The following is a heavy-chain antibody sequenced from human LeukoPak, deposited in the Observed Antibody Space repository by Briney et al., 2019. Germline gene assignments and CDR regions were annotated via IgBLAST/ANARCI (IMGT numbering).Heavy chain of an antibody. Sequence: GGSLRLSCAVSGFTFSTYAMSWVRQAPGKGLEWLSAIIGSGGNTYYADSVKGRFTISRDNSKSALYLQMNSLRAEDTAVYYCAKAVGDPPYYFDYWGQGTLVTVSS. CDR1: GFTFSTYA. V-gene: IGHV3-23*01. CDR2: IIGSGGNT. D-gene: IGHD5-24*01. J-gene: IGHJ4*02. CDR3: AKAVGDPPYYFDY.